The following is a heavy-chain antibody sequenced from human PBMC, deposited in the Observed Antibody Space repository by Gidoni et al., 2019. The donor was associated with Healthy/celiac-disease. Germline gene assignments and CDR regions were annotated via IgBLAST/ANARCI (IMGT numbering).Heavy chain of an antibody. CDR2: MSISSSYT. CDR3: ARAPVAGTLGDYYYMDV. J-gene: IGHJ6*03. D-gene: IGHD6-19*01. CDR1: GFTFSDYY. Sequence: QVQLVESGGGVVKPGGSLMLSCAASGFTFSDYYMSWIRQAPGKGLGWVSYMSISSSYTNYADSVKGRLTISRDKAKNSLYLQMNSLRAEDTAVYYCARAPVAGTLGDYYYMDVWGKGTTVTVSS. V-gene: IGHV3-11*06.